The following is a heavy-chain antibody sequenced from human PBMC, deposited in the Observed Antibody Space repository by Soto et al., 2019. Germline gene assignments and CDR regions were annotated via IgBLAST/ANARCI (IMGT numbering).Heavy chain of an antibody. J-gene: IGHJ4*02. V-gene: IGHV3-30-3*01. CDR1: GFTFSSYA. CDR3: ARPIAGFDYFDY. Sequence: VQLVESGGGVVQPGRSLRPSCAASGFTFSSYAMHWVRQAPGKGLEWVAVISYDGSNKYYADSVKGRFTISRDNSKNTLYLQMNSLRAEDTAVYYCARPIAGFDYFDYWGQGTLVTVSS. CDR2: ISYDGSNK. D-gene: IGHD6-13*01.